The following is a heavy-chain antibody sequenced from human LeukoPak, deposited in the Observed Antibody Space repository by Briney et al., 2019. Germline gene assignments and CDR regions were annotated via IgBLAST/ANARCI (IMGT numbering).Heavy chain of an antibody. J-gene: IGHJ6*03. V-gene: IGHV3-11*01. CDR2: ISSSGSTI. Sequence: PGGSLRLACTASGFTISGYYWSWIRQAPGKGRGGVSYISSSGSTISYADSVKGRFTISRDNAKNSLYLQMNSLKAEDTAMYYCARVPLVATIRSGIPDYMDLWGKGTTVTVSS. D-gene: IGHD5-12*01. CDR1: GFTISGYY. CDR3: ARVPLVATIRSGIPDYMDL.